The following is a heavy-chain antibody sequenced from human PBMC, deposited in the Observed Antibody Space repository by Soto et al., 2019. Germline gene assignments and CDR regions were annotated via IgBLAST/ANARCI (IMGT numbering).Heavy chain of an antibody. D-gene: IGHD3-9*01. CDR2: IYYSGST. V-gene: IGHV4-59*01. J-gene: IGHJ4*02. Sequence: SETLSLTCTVSGGSISSYYLSWVRQPPGKGLEWIGYIYYSGSTNYNPSLKSRVTISVDTSKNQFSLKLSSVTAADTAVYYCARARDILTGAFDYWGQGTLVTV. CDR3: ARARDILTGAFDY. CDR1: GGSISSYY.